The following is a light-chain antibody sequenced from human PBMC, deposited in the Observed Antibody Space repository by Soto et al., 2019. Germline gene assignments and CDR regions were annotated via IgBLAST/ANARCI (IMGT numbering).Light chain of an antibody. Sequence: QSPLTQPASVSGSPGQSITISCTGTSSDIGNYDFVSWYQQVPGTAPKAMIYQVSSRPSGVSNRFSGSKSGNTASLTISGLQAEDEAYYYCSSYTTSTSFILFGGGTKVTVL. V-gene: IGLV2-14*01. J-gene: IGLJ2*01. CDR3: SSYTTSTSFIL. CDR1: SSDIGNYDF. CDR2: QVS.